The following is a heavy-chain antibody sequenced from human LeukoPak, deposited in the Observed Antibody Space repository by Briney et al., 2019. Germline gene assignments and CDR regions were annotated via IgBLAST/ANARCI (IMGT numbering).Heavy chain of an antibody. CDR3: ARLYDYVWGSYRYIGMDYFDY. CDR2: ISAYNGNT. V-gene: IGHV1-18*01. Sequence: ASVKVSCKASGYTFTSYGISWVRQAPGQGLEWMGWISAYNGNTNYAQKLQGRVTMTTDTSTSTAYMELRSLRSDDTAVYYCARLYDYVWGSYRYIGMDYFDYWGQGTLVTVSS. J-gene: IGHJ4*02. CDR1: GYTFTSYG. D-gene: IGHD3-16*02.